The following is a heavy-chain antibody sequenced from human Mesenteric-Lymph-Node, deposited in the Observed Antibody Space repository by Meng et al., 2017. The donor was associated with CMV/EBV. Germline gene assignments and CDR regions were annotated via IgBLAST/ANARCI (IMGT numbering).Heavy chain of an antibody. CDR2: IRQDGNDK. J-gene: IGHJ4*02. D-gene: IGHD3-9*01. Sequence: GGSLRLSCAVSGFNFNNYGMHWVRQTPGKGLEWVSFIRQDGNDKFYVDSVKGRFTVSRDNSKSTLYLQMDSLRPEDTAVYYCVRDNRDWACDYWGRGALVTVSS. CDR3: VRDNRDWACDY. CDR1: GFNFNNYG. V-gene: IGHV3-30*02.